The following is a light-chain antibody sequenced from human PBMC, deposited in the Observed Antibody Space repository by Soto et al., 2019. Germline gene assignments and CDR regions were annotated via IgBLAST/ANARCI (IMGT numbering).Light chain of an antibody. CDR1: QSVLYSSNNKNY. CDR2: WAS. J-gene: IGKJ2*01. V-gene: IGKV4-1*01. Sequence: IVMTQSPDSLAVSLGERATINCKSSQSVLYSSNNKNYLAWYQQKQGQPPKLLIYWASTLESGVPDRFGGSGSGTDFTLTISSLQAEDGAVYYCQQYYSTPYTFGQGTKLEIK. CDR3: QQYYSTPYT.